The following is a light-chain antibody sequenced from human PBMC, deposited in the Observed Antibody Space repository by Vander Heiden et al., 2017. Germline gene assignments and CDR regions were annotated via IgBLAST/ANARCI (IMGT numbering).Light chain of an antibody. Sequence: IVMTQSPATLSVSPGERSRLSCRASQSVTSNLAWYQQKPGQAPRLLIYGASTRATGIPARFSGSGSGTEFTLTISSLQSEDFAVYYCQQYNNWPPLTFGGGTKVEIK. J-gene: IGKJ4*01. CDR2: GAS. CDR3: QQYNNWPPLT. CDR1: QSVTSN. V-gene: IGKV3-15*01.